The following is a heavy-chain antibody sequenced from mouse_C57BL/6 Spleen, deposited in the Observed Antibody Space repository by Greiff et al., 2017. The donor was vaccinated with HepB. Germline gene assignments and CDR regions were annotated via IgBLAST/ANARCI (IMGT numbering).Heavy chain of an antibody. V-gene: IGHV1-69*01. J-gene: IGHJ1*03. D-gene: IGHD1-1*01. CDR2: IDPSDSYT. Sequence: QVQLQQPGAELVMPGASVKLSCKASGYTFTSYWMHWVKQRPGQGLEWIGEIDPSDSYTNYNQKFKGKSTLTVDKSSSTAYMQLSSLTSEDSAVYYCARLTAVVARYFDVWGTGTTVTVSS. CDR1: GYTFTSYW. CDR3: ARLTAVVARYFDV.